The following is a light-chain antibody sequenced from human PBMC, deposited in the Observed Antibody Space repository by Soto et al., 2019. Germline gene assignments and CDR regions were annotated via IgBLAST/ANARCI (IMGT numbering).Light chain of an antibody. CDR2: GAS. Sequence: EIVLTQSPGTLSLSPWERATLSCRASQSISSSYLAWYQQKPGQAPRLLIYGASRRATGIPDSFSGSGSVTDYTLTISRVEPEDFAVYYFQQYGGSPPYTFGQVTKLEIK. CDR1: QSISSSY. J-gene: IGKJ2*01. CDR3: QQYGGSPPYT. V-gene: IGKV3-20*01.